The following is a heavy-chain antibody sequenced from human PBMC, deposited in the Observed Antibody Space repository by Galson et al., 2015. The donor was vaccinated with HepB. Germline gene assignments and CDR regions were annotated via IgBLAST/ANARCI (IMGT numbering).Heavy chain of an antibody. CDR3: ARDKRPWKWELLNWFDP. J-gene: IGHJ5*02. V-gene: IGHV3-21*01. Sequence: SLRLSCAASGFTFSSYSMNWVRQAPGKGLGWVSSISSSSSYIYYADSVKGRFTISRDNAKNSLYLQMNSLRAEDTAVYYCARDKRPWKWELLNWFDPWGQGTLVTVSS. D-gene: IGHD1-26*01. CDR1: GFTFSSYS. CDR2: ISSSSSYI.